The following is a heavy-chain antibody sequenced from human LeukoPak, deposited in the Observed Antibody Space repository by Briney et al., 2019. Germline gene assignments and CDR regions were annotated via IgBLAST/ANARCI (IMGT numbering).Heavy chain of an antibody. CDR1: GFTFTSYA. J-gene: IGHJ1*01. V-gene: IGHV3-23*01. CDR2: NSGSGGTT. D-gene: IGHD3-22*01. CDR3: TTELKSNDYDYIGYFQH. Sequence: GGSLRLSCAASGFTFTSYAMSWVRQAPGKGLDRVSGNSGSGGTTYYADSVKGRFTISRDISKNTLYLQMNSLRAEDSAVYYCTTELKSNDYDYIGYFQHWGQDTLVTVSS.